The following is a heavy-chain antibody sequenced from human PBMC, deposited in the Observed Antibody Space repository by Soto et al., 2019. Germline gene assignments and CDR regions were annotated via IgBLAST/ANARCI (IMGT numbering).Heavy chain of an antibody. CDR2: MNPNSGNT. CDR1: GYTFTSYD. Sequence: QVQLVQSGAEVKKPGASVKVSCKASGYTFTSYDINWVRQATGQGLEWMGWMNPNSGNTGYAQKFQGRVTMTRNTSISTAYMELSSLRSEDTAVYYCARGQDDSGGGNSEANGYWGQGTLVTVSS. D-gene: IGHD2-21*02. V-gene: IGHV1-8*01. J-gene: IGHJ4*02. CDR3: ARGQDDSGGGNSEANGY.